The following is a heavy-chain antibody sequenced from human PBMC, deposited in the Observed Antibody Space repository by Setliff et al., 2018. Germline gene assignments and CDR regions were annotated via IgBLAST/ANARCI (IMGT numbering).Heavy chain of an antibody. CDR1: GFSFSTYS. V-gene: IGHV3-NL1*01. CDR2: IYGGGGNGGRNT. D-gene: IGHD3-3*01. Sequence: ETLSLSCVGSGFSFSTYSMAWVRQAPGKGLQWVSGIYGGGGNGGRNTFYADSVKGRFTISRDNSKNTLYLQMNSLTAGDTAVYYCARSSVVGGYSTTYYFDYMDVWGKGTTVTVSS. CDR3: ARSSVVGGYSTTYYFDYMDV. J-gene: IGHJ6*03.